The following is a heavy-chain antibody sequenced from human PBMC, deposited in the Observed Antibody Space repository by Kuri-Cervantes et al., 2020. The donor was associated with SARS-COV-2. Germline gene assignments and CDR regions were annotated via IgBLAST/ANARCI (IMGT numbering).Heavy chain of an antibody. J-gene: IGHJ6*02. V-gene: IGHV3-23*01. CDR1: GFVFGDFV. Sequence: GESLKISCAAAGFVFGDFVMTWVRQSPGKGLEWVSAISGSGGSTYYADSVKGRFTISRGNSKNTLYLQMNSLRAEDTAVYYCARDRGDDFWSGYYTYGMDVWGQATTVTVSS. CDR3: ARDRGDDFWSGYYTYGMDV. D-gene: IGHD3-3*01. CDR2: ISGSGGST.